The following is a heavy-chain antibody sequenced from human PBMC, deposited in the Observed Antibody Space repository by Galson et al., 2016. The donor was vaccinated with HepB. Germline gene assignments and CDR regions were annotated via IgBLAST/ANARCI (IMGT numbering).Heavy chain of an antibody. Sequence: CAASGFSFTNAWMNWVRQAPGKGLEWVARIKSNSDGGTRDYAAPVRAGFVISRDDSNNTLYLEMHGLTAEDTAVYYCVTGPFDYWGQGSLVVVS. CDR1: GFSFTNAW. CDR2: IKSNSDGGTR. CDR3: VTGPFDY. J-gene: IGHJ4*02. V-gene: IGHV3-15*01.